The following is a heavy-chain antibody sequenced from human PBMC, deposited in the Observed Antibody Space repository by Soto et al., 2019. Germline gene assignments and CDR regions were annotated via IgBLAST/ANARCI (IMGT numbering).Heavy chain of an antibody. CDR2: ITGSGGDT. CDR1: GFIFNNYA. Sequence: DVQLLEAGGGLVQPGGSLRLSCAASGFIFNNYAMSWVRQAPGKGLEWVSAITGSGGDTYYADSVKGRFTISRDNSKNTVYLQMNCLGAEDTAVYYCAGGGSDSNFAWDGWGQGTLVIVSS. V-gene: IGHV3-23*01. CDR3: AGGGSDSNFAWDG. D-gene: IGHD4-4*01. J-gene: IGHJ4*02.